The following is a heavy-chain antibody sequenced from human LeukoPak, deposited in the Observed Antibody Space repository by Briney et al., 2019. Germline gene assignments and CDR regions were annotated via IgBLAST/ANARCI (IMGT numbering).Heavy chain of an antibody. J-gene: IGHJ3*02. CDR1: GFTVSSNY. CDR3: ARTYDFGRGPPGDAFDN. V-gene: IGHV3-48*01. CDR2: IDARSGIT. Sequence: PGGSLRLSCAASGFTVSSNYMNWVRQAPGKGPEWVSYIDARSGITYYADSVQGRFTLSRDNARESVFLQMDSLRVDDTAVYYCARTYDFGRGPPGDAFDNWGPGTWVIVSS. D-gene: IGHD3-3*01.